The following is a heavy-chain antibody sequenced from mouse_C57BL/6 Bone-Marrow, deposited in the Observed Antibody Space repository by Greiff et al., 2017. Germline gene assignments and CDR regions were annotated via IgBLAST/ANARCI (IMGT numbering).Heavy chain of an antibody. J-gene: IGHJ3*01. Sequence: VQLQQSGAELVRPGASVTLSCTASGFNIKDDYMHWVKQRPEQGLEWIGWIDPENGDTEYASKFQGKATITADTSSNTAYLQLSSLTSEDTAVYYCTPDDYGSSYGFAYWGQGTLVTVSA. V-gene: IGHV14-4*01. CDR3: TPDDYGSSYGFAY. D-gene: IGHD1-1*01. CDR1: GFNIKDDY. CDR2: IDPENGDT.